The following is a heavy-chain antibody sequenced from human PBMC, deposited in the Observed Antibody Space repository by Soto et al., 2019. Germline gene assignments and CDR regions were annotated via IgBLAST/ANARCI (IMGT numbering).Heavy chain of an antibody. V-gene: IGHV1-18*01. CDR1: GYIFTKYG. J-gene: IGHJ5*02. CDR3: ARLQLGGDRMLNWFDP. Sequence: QVQVVQSGPELKKPGASVKVSCKAQGYIFTKYGIGWVRQAPGHGLEWMGLINVYNGDRKVAQKFQDRVSMTTDTDTDTAYMELKSLRSGDTAVYYCARLQLGGDRMLNWFDPRGQGTLVTVSS. D-gene: IGHD2-21*02. CDR2: INVYNGDR.